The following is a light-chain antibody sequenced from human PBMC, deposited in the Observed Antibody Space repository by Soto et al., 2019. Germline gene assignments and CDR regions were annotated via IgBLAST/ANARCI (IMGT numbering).Light chain of an antibody. CDR3: QQRSNWPPIT. CDR1: QSVSSY. V-gene: IGKV3-11*01. CDR2: DAS. Sequence: EIVMTQSPATLSVSPGERATLSSRASQSVSSYLAWYQQKPGQAPRLLIYDASNRATGIPARFSGSGSGTDFTLTISSLEPEDFAVYYCQQRSNWPPITFGQGTRLEI. J-gene: IGKJ5*01.